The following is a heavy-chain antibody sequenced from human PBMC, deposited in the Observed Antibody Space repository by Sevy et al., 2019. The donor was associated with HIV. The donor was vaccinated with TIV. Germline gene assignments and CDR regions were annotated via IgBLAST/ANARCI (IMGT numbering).Heavy chain of an antibody. J-gene: IGHJ4*02. V-gene: IGHV3-53*01. CDR1: GFTVSSNY. D-gene: IGHD3-22*01. Sequence: GGSLRLSCAASGFTVSSNYMSWVRQAPGKGLEWVSVIYSGGSTYYADSVKGRFTISRDNSKNTLYLQMNSLRAEDTAVYYCARGGDDYSDSSGYYTFDYWGQGTLVTVSS. CDR3: ARGGDDYSDSSGYYTFDY. CDR2: IYSGGST.